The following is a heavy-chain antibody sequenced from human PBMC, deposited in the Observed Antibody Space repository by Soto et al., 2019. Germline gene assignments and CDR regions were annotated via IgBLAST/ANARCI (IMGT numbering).Heavy chain of an antibody. CDR3: AKGYYYDSSGYSVGY. CDR1: GFTFSSYG. Sequence: GGSLRLSCAASGFTFSSYGMHWVRQAPGKGLEWVAVISYDGSNKYYADSVKGRFTISRDNSKNTLYLQMNSLRAEDTAVYYCAKGYYYDSSGYSVGYWGQGTLVTVSS. CDR2: ISYDGSNK. J-gene: IGHJ4*02. D-gene: IGHD3-22*01. V-gene: IGHV3-30*18.